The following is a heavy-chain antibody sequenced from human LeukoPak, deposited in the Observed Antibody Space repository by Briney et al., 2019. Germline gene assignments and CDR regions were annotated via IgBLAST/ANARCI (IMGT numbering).Heavy chain of an antibody. D-gene: IGHD2-21*02. CDR1: GFAFNTYS. J-gene: IGHJ3*02. V-gene: IGHV3-21*01. CDR2: ISGSGGKT. CDR3: VRSTGGDWYTFDT. Sequence: GGSLRLSCAASGFAFNTYSMNWVRQAPGKGLEWGSGISGSGGKTYYADSVKGRFTISRDNARNSLYLQMNSLRAEDTSVYFCVRSTGGDWYTFDTWGQGTMVTVSS.